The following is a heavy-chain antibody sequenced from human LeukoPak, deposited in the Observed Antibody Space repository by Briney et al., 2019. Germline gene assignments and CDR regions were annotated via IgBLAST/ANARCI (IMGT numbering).Heavy chain of an antibody. CDR2: ISSSSSYI. Sequence: PGGSLRLSCAASGFTFSSYSMNWVRQAPGKGLEWVSSISSSSSYIYYADSVEGRFTISRDNAKNSLYLQMNSLRAEDTAVYYCARGKTMVVIPDAFDIWGQGTMVTVSS. V-gene: IGHV3-21*01. J-gene: IGHJ3*02. D-gene: IGHD4-23*01. CDR3: ARGKTMVVIPDAFDI. CDR1: GFTFSSYS.